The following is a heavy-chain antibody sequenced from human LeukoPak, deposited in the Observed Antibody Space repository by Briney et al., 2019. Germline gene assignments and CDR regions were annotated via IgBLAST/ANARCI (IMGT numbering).Heavy chain of an antibody. CDR3: ARHESNGYIASAFDY. D-gene: IGHD5-24*01. J-gene: IGHJ4*02. Sequence: GESLKISCKGSGYSFTDYWIAWVRHLPGKGLELLEIIYPGDSDTRYSPFLQGHVTISADKSISTAYLHWSSLKASDTAMYYCARHESNGYIASAFDYWGQGTLVTVSS. CDR2: IYPGDSDT. V-gene: IGHV5-51*01. CDR1: GYSFTDYW.